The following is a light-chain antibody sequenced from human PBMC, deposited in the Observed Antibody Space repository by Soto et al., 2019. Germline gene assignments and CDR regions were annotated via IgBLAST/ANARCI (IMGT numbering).Light chain of an antibody. V-gene: IGKV4-1*01. CDR2: WAS. CDR1: QSVLSTSNNKNY. CDR3: QHYYSIPWT. Sequence: DIVMTQSPDSLAVSLGERAAFNCKSSQSVLSTSNNKNYLGWYQQKSGQPPKLLIYWASTRESGVPDRFSGSGSGTDFTLPISSLQAEDVATYYCQHYYSIPWTFGQGTRVEIK. J-gene: IGKJ1*01.